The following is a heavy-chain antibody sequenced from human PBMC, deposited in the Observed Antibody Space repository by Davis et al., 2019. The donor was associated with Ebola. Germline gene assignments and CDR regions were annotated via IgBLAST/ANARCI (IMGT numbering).Heavy chain of an antibody. J-gene: IGHJ4*02. CDR2: INHTGST. D-gene: IGHD3-3*01. CDR1: GGSFSGYY. Sequence: SETLSLTCAVYGGSFSGYYWNWIRQPPGKGLEWIGEINHTGSTNYNPSLKSRVTISVDTSKNQFSLKLSSVTAADTAVYYCARGRLEWLLFFFDNWGQGTLVTVSS. V-gene: IGHV4-34*01. CDR3: ARGRLEWLLFFFDN.